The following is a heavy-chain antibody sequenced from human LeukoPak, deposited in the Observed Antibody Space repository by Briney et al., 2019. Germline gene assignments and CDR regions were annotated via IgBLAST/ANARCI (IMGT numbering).Heavy chain of an antibody. D-gene: IGHD2-15*01. Sequence: SSVKVSCKASGYTFTGYYMHWERQSPGQALEWRVWINPNRGGTEYAHKFQGTVTRTRDTSISTAYMEMSRLRSDDTAVYCCARAREMAVLAATDDFAIWGQGTMVTVSS. CDR3: ARAREMAVLAATDDFAI. CDR1: GYTFTGYY. V-gene: IGHV1-2*07. J-gene: IGHJ3*02. CDR2: INPNRGGT.